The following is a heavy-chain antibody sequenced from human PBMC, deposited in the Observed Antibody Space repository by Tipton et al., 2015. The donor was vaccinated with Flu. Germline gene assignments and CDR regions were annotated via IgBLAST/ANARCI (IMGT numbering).Heavy chain of an antibody. CDR3: ARQGLGYSDWYFDL. V-gene: IGHV4-38-2*01. CDR2: IYQSGAT. Sequence: TLSLTCAVSGYSISSGYYWGWIRQPPGKGLEWIGTIYQSGATYYNPSLNSRVTISADTSKNQFSLKLSSLTAADTAVYYCARQGLGYSDWYFDLWGRGTLVTVSS. D-gene: IGHD5-12*01. CDR1: GYSISSGYY. J-gene: IGHJ2*01.